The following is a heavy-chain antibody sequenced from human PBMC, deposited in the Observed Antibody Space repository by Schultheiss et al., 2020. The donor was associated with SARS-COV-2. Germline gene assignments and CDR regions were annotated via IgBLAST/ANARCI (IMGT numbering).Heavy chain of an antibody. J-gene: IGHJ4*02. CDR2: ISGSGGST. Sequence: GGSLRLSCAASGFTFSSYAMSWVRQAPGKGLEWVSAISGSGGSTYYADSVKGRFTISRDNSKNTLYLQMNSLRAEDTAVYYCAREWGGIVVVVAAQPLRYYFDYWGQGTLVTVSS. D-gene: IGHD2-15*01. CDR3: AREWGGIVVVVAAQPLRYYFDY. CDR1: GFTFSSYA. V-gene: IGHV3-23*01.